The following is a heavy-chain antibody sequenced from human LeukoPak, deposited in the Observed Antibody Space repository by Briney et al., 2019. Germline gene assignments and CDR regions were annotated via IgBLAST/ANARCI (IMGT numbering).Heavy chain of an antibody. Sequence: SETLSLTCTVSGVSISSSNSYWGWIRQPPGKGLEWIGSIYYTGNTYYNASLQSRVTISVDTSKNQFSLKLSSVTAADTAVYYCARQVLRYFDWLTPFDYWGQGTLVTVSS. CDR3: ARQVLRYFDWLTPFDY. J-gene: IGHJ4*02. D-gene: IGHD3-9*01. CDR2: IYYTGNT. V-gene: IGHV4-39*01. CDR1: GVSISSSNSY.